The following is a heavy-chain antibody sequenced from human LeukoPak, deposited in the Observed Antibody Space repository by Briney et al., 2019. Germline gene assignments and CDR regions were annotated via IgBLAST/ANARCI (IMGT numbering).Heavy chain of an antibody. CDR3: ARDVRRGYYYYGMDV. CDR2: IYYSGST. Sequence: SETLSLTCTVSGGSISSYYWSWIRQPPGKGLESIGYIYYSGSTNYNPSLKSRVTISVDTSKNQFSLKLSSVTAADTAVYYCARDVRRGYYYYGMDVWGQGTTVTVSS. J-gene: IGHJ6*02. V-gene: IGHV4-59*01. CDR1: GGSISSYY. D-gene: IGHD3-10*01.